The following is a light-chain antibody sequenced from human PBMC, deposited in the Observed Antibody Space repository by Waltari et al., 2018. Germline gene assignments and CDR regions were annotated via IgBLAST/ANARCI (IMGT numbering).Light chain of an antibody. CDR3: CSYAGTYTSYMF. CDR2: DVN. Sequence: QSALTQPRSVSGSPGPSVTISCTGTSSDVGGYNYVSWYQQHPYKAPKLRIYDVNKRPSGVPDRFSGSKSGNTASLTISGLQAEDEADYYCCSYAGTYTSYMFFGGGTKLTVL. V-gene: IGLV2-11*01. J-gene: IGLJ2*01. CDR1: SSDVGGYNY.